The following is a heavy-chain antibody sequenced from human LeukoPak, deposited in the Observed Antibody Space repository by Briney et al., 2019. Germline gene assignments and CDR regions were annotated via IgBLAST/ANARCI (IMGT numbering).Heavy chain of an antibody. Sequence: SETLSLTCAVSGGSISSGGYSWSWIRQPPGKGLEWIGYIYHSGSTYYNPSLKSRVTISVDRSKNQFSLKLSSVTAADTAVYYCARSLRYCSSTSCYSFDPWGQGTLVTVSS. D-gene: IGHD2-2*01. CDR1: GGSISSGGYS. V-gene: IGHV4-30-2*01. CDR3: ARSLRYCSSTSCYSFDP. J-gene: IGHJ5*02. CDR2: IYHSGST.